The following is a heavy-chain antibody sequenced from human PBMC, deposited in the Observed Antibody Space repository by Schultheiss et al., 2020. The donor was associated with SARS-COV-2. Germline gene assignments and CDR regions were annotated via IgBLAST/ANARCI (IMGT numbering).Heavy chain of an antibody. V-gene: IGHV1-69*02. CDR3: AAPKGGITGTHGMDV. CDR2: IIPILGIA. Sequence: SVKVSCKASGGTFSSYTISWVRQAPGQGLEWMGRIIPILGIANYAQKFQGRVTITRDMSTSTAYMELSSLRSEDTAVYYCAAPKGGITGTHGMDVWGQGTTVTVSS. D-gene: IGHD1-7*01. CDR1: GGTFSSYT. J-gene: IGHJ6*02.